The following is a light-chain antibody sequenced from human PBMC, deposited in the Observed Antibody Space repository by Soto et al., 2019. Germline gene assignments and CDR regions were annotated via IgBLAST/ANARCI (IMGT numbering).Light chain of an antibody. Sequence: QSVLTQPPSASGTPGQTVTISCSGSRSNIGSNTLNWYQQLPGTAPQLLISTSNHRPSGVRDRFSASKSGTSASLAISGLQSDDEADYYCAAWDDGLNVVVFGGGTKVTVL. CDR3: AAWDDGLNVVV. CDR2: TSN. CDR1: RSNIGSNT. J-gene: IGLJ2*01. V-gene: IGLV1-44*01.